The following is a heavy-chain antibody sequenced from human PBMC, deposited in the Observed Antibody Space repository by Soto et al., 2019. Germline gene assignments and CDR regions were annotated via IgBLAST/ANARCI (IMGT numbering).Heavy chain of an antibody. CDR3: ARDGDILSGSYPLDY. D-gene: IGHD1-26*01. J-gene: IGHJ4*02. CDR2: IWYDGSNK. V-gene: IGHV3-33*01. Sequence: GGSLRLSCAASGFTFSSYGMHWVRQAPGKGLEWVAVIWYDGSNKYYADSVKGRFTISRDNSKNTLYLQMNSLRAEDTAVYYCARDGDILSGSYPLDYWGQGTLVTVS. CDR1: GFTFSSYG.